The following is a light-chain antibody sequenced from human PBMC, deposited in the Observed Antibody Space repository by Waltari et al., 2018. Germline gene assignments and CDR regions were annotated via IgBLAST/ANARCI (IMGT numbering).Light chain of an antibody. CDR3: QQYNTYSS. V-gene: IGKV1-5*03. CDR1: QSISNY. J-gene: IGKJ2*03. Sequence: DIQMTQSPSTLSASVGDTITINCRTSQSISNYLAWYQQKPGKAPKLLIYKASSSGSGVPSRFSGSGSGTEFTLTISSLQPDDFATYYCQQYNTYSSFGQGTKLEIK. CDR2: KAS.